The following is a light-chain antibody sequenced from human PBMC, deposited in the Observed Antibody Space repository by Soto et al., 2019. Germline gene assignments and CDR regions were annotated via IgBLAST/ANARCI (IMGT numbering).Light chain of an antibody. V-gene: IGLV2-23*01. CDR2: EGS. CDR1: SSDVGSYNL. J-gene: IGLJ1*01. Sequence: QSALTQPASVSGSPGQSITISCTGTSSDVGSYNLVSWYQQHPGKAPKLMIYEGSKRPSGVSKRFSGSKSGNTASLTISGLQAEDEADYYCCSYAGSSTPYVFGTGTKLPVL. CDR3: CSYAGSSTPYV.